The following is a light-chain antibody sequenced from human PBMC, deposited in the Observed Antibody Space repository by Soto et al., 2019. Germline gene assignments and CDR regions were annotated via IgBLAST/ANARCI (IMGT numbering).Light chain of an antibody. CDR1: QSVGDY. V-gene: IGKV3-11*01. CDR3: QQYGSSPIT. J-gene: IGKJ5*01. CDR2: DAS. Sequence: EIVLTQSPATLSLSPGERATLSCRASQSVGDYLGWYQQKPGQAPRLLIYDASQRATGVPARFSASGSGTDFTLTISSLEPEDAAVYYCQQYGSSPITFGQGTRLEIK.